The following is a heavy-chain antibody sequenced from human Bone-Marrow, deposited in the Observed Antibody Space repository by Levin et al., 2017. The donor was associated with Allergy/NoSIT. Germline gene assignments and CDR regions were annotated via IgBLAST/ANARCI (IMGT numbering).Heavy chain of an antibody. D-gene: IGHD6-6*01. Sequence: GESLKISCKASGYTFTGYYMHWVRQAPGQGLEWMGRINPNSGGTNYAQKFQGRVTMTRDTSISTAYMELSRLRSDDTAVYYCARDKVAARAGMGYYYYYMDVWGKGTTVTVSS. CDR2: INPNSGGT. CDR1: GYTFTGYY. J-gene: IGHJ6*03. CDR3: ARDKVAARAGMGYYYYYMDV. V-gene: IGHV1-2*06.